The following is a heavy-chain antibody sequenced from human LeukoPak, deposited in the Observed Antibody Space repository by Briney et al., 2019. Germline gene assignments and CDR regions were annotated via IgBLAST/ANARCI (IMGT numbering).Heavy chain of an antibody. CDR3: ARYSSSWYGVDY. V-gene: IGHV4-59*01. D-gene: IGHD6-13*01. CDR1: GGSISSYY. J-gene: IGHJ4*02. CDR2: IYYSGST. Sequence: PSETLSLTCTVSGGSISSYYWSWIRQPLGRGLEWIGYIYYSGSTNYNPSLKSRVTISVDTSKNQFSLKLSSVTAADTAVYYCARYSSSWYGVDYWGQGTLVTVSS.